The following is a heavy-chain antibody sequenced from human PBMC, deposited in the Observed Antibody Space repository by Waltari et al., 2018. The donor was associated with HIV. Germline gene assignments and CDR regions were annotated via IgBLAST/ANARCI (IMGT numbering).Heavy chain of an antibody. D-gene: IGHD6-6*01. CDR3: ARDRGSSPNDAFDI. J-gene: IGHJ3*02. Sequence: EVQLVESGGGLIQPGGSLRLSCAVSGFSVSRNYMSWVRQARGKGLEGVAVMYRGGSTYYSYSAKGRFTISRDKSKNTLYLQMNSLRAEDTAVYYCARDRGSSPNDAFDIWGQGTMVTVSS. CDR2: MYRGGST. V-gene: IGHV3-53*01. CDR1: GFSVSRNY.